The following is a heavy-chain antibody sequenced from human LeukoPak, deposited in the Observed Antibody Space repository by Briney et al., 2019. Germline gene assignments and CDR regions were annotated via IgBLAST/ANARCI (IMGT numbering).Heavy chain of an antibody. D-gene: IGHD3-22*01. CDR3: ARDGGWLLLRMDY. CDR2: ISYDGSNK. J-gene: IGHJ4*02. V-gene: IGHV3-30-3*01. Sequence: GRSLRVSCAASGFTFSSYAMHWVRQAPGKGLEWVAVISYDGSNKYYADSVKGRFTISRDNSKNTLYLQMNSLRAEDTAVYYCARDGGWLLLRMDYWGQGTLVTVSS. CDR1: GFTFSSYA.